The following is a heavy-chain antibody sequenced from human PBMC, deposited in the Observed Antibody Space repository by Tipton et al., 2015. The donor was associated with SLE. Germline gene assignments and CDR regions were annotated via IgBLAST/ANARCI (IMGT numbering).Heavy chain of an antibody. J-gene: IGHJ6*02. CDR3: ARHVGVAYYYAMDV. D-gene: IGHD2-15*01. Sequence: GLVKPSGTLSLTCAVSGGSISSGGYYWSWLRQPPGKGLEWIGYISYTETTKYNPSLESRVIISVDTSKNQFSLRLSSVTAADTAMYYCARHVGVAYYYAMDVWGQGTTVVISS. CDR1: GGSISSGGYY. V-gene: IGHV4-61*08. CDR2: ISYTETT.